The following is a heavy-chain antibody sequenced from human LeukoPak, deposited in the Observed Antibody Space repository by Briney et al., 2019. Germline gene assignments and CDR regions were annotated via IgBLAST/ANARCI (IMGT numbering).Heavy chain of an antibody. J-gene: IGHJ5*02. CDR2: IYYSGST. D-gene: IGHD2-15*01. CDR3: ARPYCSGGSCYSGQNWFDP. V-gene: IGHV4-39*01. CDR1: GGSISSSSYY. Sequence: SETLSLTRTVSGGSISSSSYYWGWIRQPPGKGLEWIGSIYYSGSTYYNPSLKSRVTISVDTSKNQFSLKLSSVTAADTAVYYCARPYCSGGSCYSGQNWFDPWGQGPWSPSPQ.